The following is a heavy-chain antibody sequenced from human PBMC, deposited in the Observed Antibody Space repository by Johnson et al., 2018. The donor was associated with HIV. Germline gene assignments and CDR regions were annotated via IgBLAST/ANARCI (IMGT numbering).Heavy chain of an antibody. D-gene: IGHD1-26*01. Sequence: DVQLVESGGGLVQPGGSLRLSCAASGFTFSSYAMSWVRQAPGKGLEWVSAISGSGGSTYYADSVPGRFPISRDNAKNSLYLQMNSLRAADTAVYYCARDLRGANWHDVFDIWGQGTMVTVSS. CDR1: GFTFSSYA. CDR3: ARDLRGANWHDVFDI. CDR2: ISGSGGST. V-gene: IGHV3-23*04. J-gene: IGHJ3*02.